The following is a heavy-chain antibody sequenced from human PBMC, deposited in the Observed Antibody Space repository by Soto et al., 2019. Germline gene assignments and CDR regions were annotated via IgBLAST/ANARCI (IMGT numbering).Heavy chain of an antibody. CDR2: IFSNDEK. J-gene: IGHJ5*02. D-gene: IGHD6-13*01. CDR1: GFSLSKAGLG. CDR3: ASTYSTSWYWFDP. Sequence: QVTVKESGPVLVKPTETLTLTCTVSGFSLSKAGLGVSWIRQPPGKALEWLAHIFSNDEKSYSTSLKSRLTISKDTSKSQVVLTMTNMDHVDTTTYYCASTYSTSWYWFDPGGQGTLVTVSS. V-gene: IGHV2-26*04.